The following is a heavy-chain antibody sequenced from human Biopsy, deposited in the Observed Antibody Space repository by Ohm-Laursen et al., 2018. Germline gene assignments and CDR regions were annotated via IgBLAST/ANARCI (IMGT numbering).Heavy chain of an antibody. CDR1: GFSFTGYY. J-gene: IGHJ4*02. V-gene: IGHV1-2*02. Sequence: SSVKVSCKASGFSFTGYYIHWVRQAPGQGLEWMGWISPKSGGTNYAQKFQGNITMTKNTSMSTAYMEMSRLRSDDTAVYYCALQSVAQMKNFDYWGQGTLVTVSP. D-gene: IGHD6-19*01. CDR3: ALQSVAQMKNFDY. CDR2: ISPKSGGT.